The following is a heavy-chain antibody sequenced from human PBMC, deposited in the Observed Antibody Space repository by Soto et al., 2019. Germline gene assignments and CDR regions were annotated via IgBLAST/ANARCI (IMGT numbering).Heavy chain of an antibody. CDR1: GCTFSDYY. J-gene: IGHJ1*01. CDR3: ARDRVESGYPEYFQH. V-gene: IGHV3-11*01. CDR2: ISSRGSTI. D-gene: IGHD3-22*01. Sequence: GGSLRLSCAASGCTFSDYYRSWIRQAPGKGLEWVSYISSRGSTIYYADSVKGRFTISRDNSKNTLYLQMNSLRAEDTAVYYCARDRVESGYPEYFQHWGQGTLVTVSS.